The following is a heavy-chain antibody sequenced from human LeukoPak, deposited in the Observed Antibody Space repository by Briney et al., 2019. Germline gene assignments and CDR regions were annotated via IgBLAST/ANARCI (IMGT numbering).Heavy chain of an antibody. V-gene: IGHV3-23*01. CDR2: IGAGDKYT. J-gene: IGHJ5*01. CDR3: ARIGHDLYQTFDS. CDR1: GFTLRNYA. Sequence: GRSLRLSCAASGFTLRNYAMSWVRQAPGKGLEWVSSIGAGDKYTYHIDSVKGRFTITRDNSKNTLYLQMNSLRAGDTAIYYCARIGHDLYQTFDSWGHGTLITVST. D-gene: IGHD2-2*01.